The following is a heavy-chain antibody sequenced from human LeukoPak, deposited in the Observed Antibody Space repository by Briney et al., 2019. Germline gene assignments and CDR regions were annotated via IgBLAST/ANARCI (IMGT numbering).Heavy chain of an antibody. Sequence: ASVKVSCKASGYTFTSYYMHWVRQAPGQGLEWMGIINPSGGSTSYAQKFQGRVTMTRDTSISTAYMELSRLRSDDTAVYYCARVIAAAGPGGYWGQGTLVTVSS. CDR2: INPSGGST. CDR1: GYTFTSYY. CDR3: ARVIAAAGPGGY. V-gene: IGHV1-46*01. J-gene: IGHJ4*02. D-gene: IGHD6-13*01.